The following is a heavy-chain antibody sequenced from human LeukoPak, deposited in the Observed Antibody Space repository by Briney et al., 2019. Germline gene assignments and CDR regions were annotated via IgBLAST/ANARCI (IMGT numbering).Heavy chain of an antibody. V-gene: IGHV2-5*02. CDR1: GFSLSTTGVG. CDR2: ISWDDDK. Sequence: SGPRLLNPTPTLTLTCTSTGFSLSTTGVGVGWVRQPPGKALARLAPISWDDDKHYSPSLKSRLTITKDTTKNQVVLTMTNIDPVDTATYYCADSLCDDYGDYESPVGFDYWGQGTLVTVSS. D-gene: IGHD4-17*01. CDR3: ADSLCDDYGDYESPVGFDY. J-gene: IGHJ4*02.